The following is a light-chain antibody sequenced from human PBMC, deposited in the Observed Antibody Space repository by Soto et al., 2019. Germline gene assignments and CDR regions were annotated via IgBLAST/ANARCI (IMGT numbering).Light chain of an antibody. J-gene: IGLJ2*01. Sequence: QSALTQPASVSGSPGQSITISCTGTSSDVGAYNYVSWYQHHPGKAPKLIIYEVSDRPSGISNRFSGSKSGNTAFLTISGLQAEDEADYYCSSYTNTNTPLLFGGGTKLTVL. CDR1: SSDVGAYNY. V-gene: IGLV2-14*01. CDR3: SSYTNTNTPLL. CDR2: EVS.